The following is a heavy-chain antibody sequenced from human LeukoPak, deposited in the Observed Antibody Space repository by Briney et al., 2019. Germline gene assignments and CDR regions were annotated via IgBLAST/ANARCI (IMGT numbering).Heavy chain of an antibody. CDR1: GFTFNSYG. D-gene: IGHD1-26*01. J-gene: IGHJ4*02. V-gene: IGHV3-33*01. Sequence: GRSLRLPCAASGFTFNSYGMNWVRQAPGKGLEWVAVIWYDGSNKYYADPVKGRFTISRDDSKNTLYLQMNSLRAEDTAVYYCARNHVGATEGFDYWGQGTLVTVSS. CDR3: ARNHVGATEGFDY. CDR2: IWYDGSNK.